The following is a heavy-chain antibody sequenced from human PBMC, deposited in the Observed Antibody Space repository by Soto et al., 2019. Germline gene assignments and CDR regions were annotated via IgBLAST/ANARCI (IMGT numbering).Heavy chain of an antibody. CDR3: ARASQNYYGSGSYYAPVDY. Sequence: GASVKVSCKASGGTFSSYAISLVRQAPGQGLEWMGGIIPIFGTANYAQKFHGIVTITADESTSTAYMELSSLRSEDTAVYYCARASQNYYGSGSYYAPVDYWGQGTLVTVSS. D-gene: IGHD3-10*01. J-gene: IGHJ4*02. CDR1: GGTFSSYA. CDR2: IIPIFGTA. V-gene: IGHV1-69*13.